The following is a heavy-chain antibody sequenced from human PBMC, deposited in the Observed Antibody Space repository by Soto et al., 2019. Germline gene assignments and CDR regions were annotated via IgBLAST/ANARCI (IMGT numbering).Heavy chain of an antibody. D-gene: IGHD6-19*01. CDR1: GYTFTSYA. CDR2: INAGNGNT. J-gene: IGHJ4*02. CDR3: AREVSGYSSGWHRHFDY. V-gene: IGHV1-3*01. Sequence: ASVKVSCKASGYTFTSYAMHWVRQAPGQRLEWMGWINAGNGNTKYSQKFQGRVTITRDTSASTAYMELNSLRAEDTAVYYCAREVSGYSSGWHRHFDYWGQGTLVTVSS.